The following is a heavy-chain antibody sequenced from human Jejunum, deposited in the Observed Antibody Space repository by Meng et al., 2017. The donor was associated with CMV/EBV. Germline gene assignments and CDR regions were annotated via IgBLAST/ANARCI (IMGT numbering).Heavy chain of an antibody. CDR3: ARRIPREKYYYGMDV. J-gene: IGHJ6*02. CDR2: INWNGGTT. D-gene: IGHD1-26*01. V-gene: IGHV3-20*03. CDR1: EDAG. Sequence: EDAGLSWVRQVPGKGLEWVAGINWNGGTTAYTDSMRGRFTISRDNAKKSLYLQMNSLRPEDTAVYYCARRIPREKYYYGMDVWGQGTTVTVSS.